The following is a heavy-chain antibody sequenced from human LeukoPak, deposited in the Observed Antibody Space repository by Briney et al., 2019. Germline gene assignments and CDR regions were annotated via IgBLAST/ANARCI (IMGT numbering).Heavy chain of an antibody. CDR1: GYTFTIYG. CDR2: INAYNGNT. D-gene: IGHD3-3*01. J-gene: IGHJ4*02. V-gene: IGHV1-18*01. Sequence: ASVTVSCKASGYTFTIYGISWVRQAPGQGLEWMGWINAYNGNTNYAQKLQGRVTMTTDTSTSTAYMELRSLRSDDTAVYYCAKYHRLYYDFPGGFSFDYWGQGTLVTVSS. CDR3: AKYHRLYYDFPGGFSFDY.